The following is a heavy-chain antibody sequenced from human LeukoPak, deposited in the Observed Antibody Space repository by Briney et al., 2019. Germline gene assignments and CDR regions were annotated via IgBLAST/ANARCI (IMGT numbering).Heavy chain of an antibody. Sequence: PGGSLRLSCAASGFTFSSCGFHWVRQAPGKGLEWVAFIRYDGSNKYYADSVKGRFTISRDNSKNTLYPQMNSLRAEDTAVYYCAKVPKLPSISMIRGVRVPYYMDVWGKGTTVTISS. CDR1: GFTFSSCG. CDR2: IRYDGSNK. J-gene: IGHJ6*03. D-gene: IGHD3-10*01. V-gene: IGHV3-30*02. CDR3: AKVPKLPSISMIRGVRVPYYMDV.